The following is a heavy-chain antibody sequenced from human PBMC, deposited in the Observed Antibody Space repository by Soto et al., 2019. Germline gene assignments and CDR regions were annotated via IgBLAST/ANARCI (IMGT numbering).Heavy chain of an antibody. CDR3: ARAALPSTDLYGLNV. V-gene: IGHV3-13*01. D-gene: IGHD2-2*01. J-gene: IGHJ6*02. Sequence: GSLRLSCAASGFTVSSYDMHWVRQATGKGLEWVSRIGTGGDTYYPDSVKGRFTISRDNAKNSLSLQMNSLRAGDTAVYFCARAALPSTDLYGLNVWGQGTTVTVSS. CDR2: IGTGGDT. CDR1: GFTVSSYD.